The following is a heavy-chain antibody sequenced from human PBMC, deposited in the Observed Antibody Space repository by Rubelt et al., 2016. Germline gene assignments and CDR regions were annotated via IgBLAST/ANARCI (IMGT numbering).Heavy chain of an antibody. D-gene: IGHD3-22*01. Sequence: VQPGGSLRLSCEASGFTFSNYWMHWVRQATGKGLAWVSVIVSDGARTNYAASVNGRFTISRDNAKNTLYLQMNSLRAEDTGVYYSVRGYYDSSDSYSGAFWGQGALVTVSS. J-gene: IGHJ4*02. CDR1: GFTFSNYW. CDR3: VRGYYDSSDSYSGAF. CDR2: IVSDGART. V-gene: IGHV3-74*01.